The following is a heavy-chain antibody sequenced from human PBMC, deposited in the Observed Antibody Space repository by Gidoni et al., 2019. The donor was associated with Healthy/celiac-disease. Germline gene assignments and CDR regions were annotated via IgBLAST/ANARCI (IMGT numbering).Heavy chain of an antibody. CDR3: ATLFTIFGVVIIPAEYFQH. Sequence: EVQLVESGGGLVQPGGCMRLSCAASGLTFSRYGMRWVRQAPGKGLEWVANIKQDGSEKYYVDSVKGRFTISRDNAKNSLYLQMNSLRAEDTAVYYCATLFTIFGVVIIPAEYFQHWGQGTLVTVSS. D-gene: IGHD3-3*01. CDR2: IKQDGSEK. J-gene: IGHJ1*01. CDR1: GLTFSRYG. V-gene: IGHV3-7*01.